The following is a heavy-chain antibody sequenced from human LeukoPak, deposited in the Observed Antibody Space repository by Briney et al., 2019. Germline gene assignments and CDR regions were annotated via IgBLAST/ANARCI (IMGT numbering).Heavy chain of an antibody. D-gene: IGHD3-3*01. CDR2: MNPNSGNT. V-gene: IGHV1-8*01. J-gene: IGHJ6*03. Sequence: ASVKVSCKASGYTFTSYDINWVRQATGQGLEWMGWMNPNSGNTGYAQKFQGRVTMTRNTSISTAYMELSSLRSEDTAVYYCARGITIFGVVTYYYYYMDVWGKGTTVTVSS. CDR3: ARGITIFGVVTYYYYYMDV. CDR1: GYTFTSYD.